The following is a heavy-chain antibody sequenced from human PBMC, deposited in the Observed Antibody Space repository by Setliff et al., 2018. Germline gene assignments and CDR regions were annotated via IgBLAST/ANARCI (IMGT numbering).Heavy chain of an antibody. CDR1: GYTFTSYG. CDR2: INA. Sequence: ASVKVSCKSSGYTFTSYGINWVRQAPGQGLEWMGWINAYAQKFQGRVTMTIDTLTSTAYMELRSLRSDDTAVYFCVREYSGGGLTWGQGTMVTVSS. CDR3: VREYSGGGLT. J-gene: IGHJ3*01. V-gene: IGHV1-18*01. D-gene: IGHD1-26*01.